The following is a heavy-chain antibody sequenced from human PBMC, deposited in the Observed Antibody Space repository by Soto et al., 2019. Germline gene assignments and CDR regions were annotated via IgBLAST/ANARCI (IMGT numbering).Heavy chain of an antibody. CDR2: IYPGDSDT. Sequence: GESLKISCKGSGYSFTSYWIGWVRQMPGKGLEWMGIIYPGDSDTRYSPSFQGQVTISADKSTSTAYLQWSSLKASDTAMYYCARGASISTRSYYYYGMDVWGQGTTVTVSS. D-gene: IGHD2-2*01. CDR3: ARGASISTRSYYYYGMDV. J-gene: IGHJ6*02. CDR1: GYSFTSYW. V-gene: IGHV5-51*01.